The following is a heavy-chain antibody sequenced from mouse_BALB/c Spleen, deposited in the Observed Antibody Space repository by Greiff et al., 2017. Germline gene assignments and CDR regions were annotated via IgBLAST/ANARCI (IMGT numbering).Heavy chain of an antibody. J-gene: IGHJ4*01. CDR2: ISYSGST. V-gene: IGHV3-2*02. CDR3: ARGGYGNHYYAMDY. D-gene: IGHD2-1*01. Sequence: EVKLVESGPGLVKPSQSLSLTCTVTGYSITSDYAWNWIRQFPGNKLEWMGYISYSGSTSYNPSLKSRISITRDTSKNQFFLQLNSVTTEDTATYYCARGGYGNHYYAMDYWGQGTSVTVSS. CDR1: GYSITSDYA.